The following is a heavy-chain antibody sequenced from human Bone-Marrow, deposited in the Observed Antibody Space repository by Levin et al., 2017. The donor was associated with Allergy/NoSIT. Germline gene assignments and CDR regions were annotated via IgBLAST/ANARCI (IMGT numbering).Heavy chain of an antibody. Sequence: LSLTCAASGFTFSSYAMSWVRQAPGKGLEWVSAISGSGGSTYYADSVKGRFTISRDNSKNTLYLQMNSLRAEDTAVYYCAKDTRAGYYDSSGGEGYWGQGTLVTVSS. J-gene: IGHJ4*02. V-gene: IGHV3-23*01. CDR1: GFTFSSYA. CDR3: AKDTRAGYYDSSGGEGY. CDR2: ISGSGGST. D-gene: IGHD3-22*01.